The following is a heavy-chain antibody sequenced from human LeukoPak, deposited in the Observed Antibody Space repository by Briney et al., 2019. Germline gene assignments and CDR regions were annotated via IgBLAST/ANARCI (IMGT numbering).Heavy chain of an antibody. Sequence: KSGESLKISCKGSGYSFTSYWIGWVRQMPGKGLEWMGIIYPGDSDTRYSPSFQGQVTISADKSISTAYLQWSSLKASDTAMYYCARLSYDSSGYSEWGAIGDYWGQGTLVTVSS. J-gene: IGHJ4*02. CDR3: ARLSYDSSGYSEWGAIGDY. CDR2: IYPGDSDT. CDR1: GYSFTSYW. V-gene: IGHV5-51*01. D-gene: IGHD3-22*01.